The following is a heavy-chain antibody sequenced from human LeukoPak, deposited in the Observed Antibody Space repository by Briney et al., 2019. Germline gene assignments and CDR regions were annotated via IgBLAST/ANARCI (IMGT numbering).Heavy chain of an antibody. V-gene: IGHV4-59*01. CDR1: GGSISSYY. D-gene: IGHD6-13*01. J-gene: IGHJ4*02. CDR3: ARGVAAAGPPPVFDY. Sequence: SETLSLTCTVSGGSISSYYWSWIRQPPGKGLEWIGYIYYSGSTSYNPSLKSRVTISVDTSKNQFSLKLSSVTAADTAVYYCARGVAAAGPPPVFDYWGQGTLVTVSS. CDR2: IYYSGST.